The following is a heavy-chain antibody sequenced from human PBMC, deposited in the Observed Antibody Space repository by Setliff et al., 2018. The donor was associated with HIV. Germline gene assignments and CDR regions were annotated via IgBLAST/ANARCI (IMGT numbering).Heavy chain of an antibody. Sequence: GGSLRLSCAASGFTFSSYGMHWVRQAPGKGLEWVALIWYDGSNKDYADSVKGRFTISRDNSKNTLYLQMNSLRAEDTAVYYCARDPSGYKFFDYWGQGTLVTVSS. CDR3: ARDPSGYKFFDY. J-gene: IGHJ4*02. CDR2: IWYDGSNK. V-gene: IGHV3-30*02. D-gene: IGHD5-12*01. CDR1: GFTFSSYG.